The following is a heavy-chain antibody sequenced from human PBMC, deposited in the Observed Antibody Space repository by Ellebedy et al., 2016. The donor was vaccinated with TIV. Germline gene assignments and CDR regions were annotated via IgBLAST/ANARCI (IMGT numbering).Heavy chain of an antibody. CDR2: IYFSGST. CDR1: GGSISSYF. Sequence: MPSETLSLTCTVSVSGGSISSYFYTWIRQPTGKGPEWIGSIYFSGSTIYNPSLRSRVTISVDTSKKQLSLTQSSVAAADTAVYYCARVGYSGYFFEYWGQGTLVTVSS. V-gene: IGHV4-59*01. D-gene: IGHD5-12*01. CDR3: ARVGYSGYFFEY. J-gene: IGHJ4*02.